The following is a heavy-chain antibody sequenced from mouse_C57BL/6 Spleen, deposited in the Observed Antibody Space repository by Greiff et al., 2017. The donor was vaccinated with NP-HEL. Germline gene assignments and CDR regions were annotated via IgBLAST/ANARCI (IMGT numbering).Heavy chain of an antibody. V-gene: IGHV1-69*01. CDR2: IDPSDSYT. CDR3: ARCLYYYGSSYPYYFDY. J-gene: IGHJ2*01. CDR1: GYTFTSYW. Sequence: QVQLQQPGAELVMPGASVKLSCKASGYTFTSYWMHWVKQRPGQGLEWIGEIDPSDSYTNYNQKFKGKSTLTVDKSSSTAYMQLSSLTSEVSAVYYCARCLYYYGSSYPYYFDYWGQGTTLTVSS. D-gene: IGHD1-1*01.